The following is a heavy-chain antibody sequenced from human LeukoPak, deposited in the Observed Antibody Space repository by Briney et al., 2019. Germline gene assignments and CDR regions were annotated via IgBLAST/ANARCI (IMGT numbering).Heavy chain of an antibody. Sequence: PGTSLGLSCVASGFTFTNYAMSWVRQAPGKGLEWVSAITGSDGSSYYADSVKGRFTISRDNSKNTLYLQVNSLRAEDTAVYYCAKWGDYDILTGYYVPDYWGQGTLVTVSS. CDR1: GFTFTNYA. V-gene: IGHV3-23*01. CDR2: ITGSDGSS. D-gene: IGHD3-9*01. J-gene: IGHJ4*02. CDR3: AKWGDYDILTGYYVPDY.